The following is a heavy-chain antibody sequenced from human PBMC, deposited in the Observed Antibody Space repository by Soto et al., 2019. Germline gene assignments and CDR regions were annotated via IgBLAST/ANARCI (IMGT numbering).Heavy chain of an antibody. D-gene: IGHD3-22*01. V-gene: IGHV4-31*03. CDR3: ARTPLNLIPADSSGQQYFQH. CDR2: IYYSGST. Sequence: QVQLQESGPGLVKPSQTLSLTCTVSGGSISSGGYYWSWIRQHPGKGLEWIGYIYYSGSTYYNPSLKSRVTISVDTSKNQFSLKLSSVTAADTAVYYCARTPLNLIPADSSGQQYFQHWGQGTLVTVSS. J-gene: IGHJ1*01. CDR1: GGSISSGGYY.